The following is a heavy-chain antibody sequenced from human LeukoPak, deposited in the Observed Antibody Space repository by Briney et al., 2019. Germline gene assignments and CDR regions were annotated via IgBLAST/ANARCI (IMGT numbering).Heavy chain of an antibody. J-gene: IGHJ6*03. Sequence: SETLSLTCTVSGGSISSGSYFWSWIRQPAGKGLEWIGRIYTTGGTNYNPSLKSRVTISVDTFKIQFSLKLYSVTAADTAVYYCARGDYMDVWGKGTTVTISS. CDR1: GGSISSGSYF. V-gene: IGHV4-61*02. CDR2: IYTTGGT. CDR3: ARGDYMDV.